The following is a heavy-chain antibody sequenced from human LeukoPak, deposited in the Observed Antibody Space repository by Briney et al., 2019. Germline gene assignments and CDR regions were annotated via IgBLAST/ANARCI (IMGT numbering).Heavy chain of an antibody. CDR2: ISGSGGST. Sequence: GGSLRLSCAASGFTFSSYAMSWVHQAPGKGLEWVSAISGSGGSTYYADSVKGRFTISRDNSKNTLYLQMNSLRAEDTAVYYCAKERGSGSYYYYYYGMDVWGKGTTVTVSS. D-gene: IGHD3-10*01. V-gene: IGHV3-23*01. CDR1: GFTFSSYA. J-gene: IGHJ6*04. CDR3: AKERGSGSYYYYYYGMDV.